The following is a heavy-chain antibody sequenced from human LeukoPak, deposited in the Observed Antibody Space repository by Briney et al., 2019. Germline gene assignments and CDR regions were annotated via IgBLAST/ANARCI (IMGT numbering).Heavy chain of an antibody. CDR2: ITSSRSYI. D-gene: IGHD3-9*01. CDR3: AIEALTGYYTAFDY. V-gene: IGHV3-21*01. CDR1: GFTFSSYS. J-gene: IGHJ4*02. Sequence: GGSLRLSCAASGFTFSSYSMNWVRQAPGKGLEWVSSITSSRSYIYYADSVKGRFTISRDNAKNSLYLQMNSLRAEDTAVYYCAIEALTGYYTAFDYWGQGTLVTVSS.